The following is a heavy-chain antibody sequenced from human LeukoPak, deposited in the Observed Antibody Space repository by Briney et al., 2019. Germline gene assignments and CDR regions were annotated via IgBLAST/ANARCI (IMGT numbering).Heavy chain of an antibody. CDR2: IYPGDSDT. Sequence: GESLKISCKGSGYRFTSYWIGWVRQMPGKGLEWMGFIYPGDSDTRYSPSFQGKVTISADKSISTAYLQWSSLKASDTAMYYCARHAAYCSSTSCYKIPEYFQHWGQGTLVTVSS. D-gene: IGHD2-2*01. CDR3: ARHAAYCSSTSCYKIPEYFQH. V-gene: IGHV5-51*01. J-gene: IGHJ1*01. CDR1: GYRFTSYW.